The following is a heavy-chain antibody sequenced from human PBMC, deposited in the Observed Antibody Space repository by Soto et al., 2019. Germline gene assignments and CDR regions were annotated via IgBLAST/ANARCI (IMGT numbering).Heavy chain of an antibody. CDR2: MYYSGTS. CDR1: GGSISDDTYY. Sequence: TSETLFLTCTVSGGSISDDTYYWGWIRQPPGKGLEWIGSMYYSGTSSYNPSLKSRVSMSVDTSKKQLSLRLTSVTAADTAVYYCARLHCDSPNCVPLDPWGQGTLVTVSS. V-gene: IGHV4-39*01. D-gene: IGHD3-22*01. J-gene: IGHJ5*02. CDR3: ARLHCDSPNCVPLDP.